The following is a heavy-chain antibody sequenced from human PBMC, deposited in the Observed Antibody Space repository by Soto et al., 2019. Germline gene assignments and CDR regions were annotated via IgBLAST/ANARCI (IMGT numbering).Heavy chain of an antibody. CDR1: GFIFTMYW. Sequence: GWSLSLSCAPAGFIFTMYWVHWVRQSPGKGLWCISRIYSDGTYSDYADSVRGRFTIARDNVNDTPYLQMNNLRAEDSGLYYCTRGPRPISTGTGAYWGQGTQVTVYS. V-gene: IGHV3-74*01. CDR2: IYSDGTYS. J-gene: IGHJ4*02. CDR3: TRGPRPISTGTGAY. D-gene: IGHD3-10*01.